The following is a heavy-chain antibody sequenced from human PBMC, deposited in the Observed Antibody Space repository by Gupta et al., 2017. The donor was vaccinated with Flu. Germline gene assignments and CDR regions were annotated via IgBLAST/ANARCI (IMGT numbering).Heavy chain of an antibody. J-gene: IGHJ4*02. CDR2: MKRKSEGATI. V-gene: IGHV3-15*01. Sequence: MNWVRQAPGKGLEWVGRMKRKSEGATIAYAAVWNGRFTISKDASMGTLDPRIDSPKHETKAVYYCTTAGDGTSTTCDSIGYWVQGTLVTVS. CDR3: TTAGDGTSTTCDSIGY. D-gene: IGHD2-2*01.